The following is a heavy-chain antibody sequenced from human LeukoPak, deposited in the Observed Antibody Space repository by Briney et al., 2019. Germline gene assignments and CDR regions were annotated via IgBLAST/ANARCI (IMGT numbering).Heavy chain of an antibody. D-gene: IGHD6-13*01. CDR1: AFTFSTYG. CDR2: IQYDGSNK. J-gene: IGHJ5*02. CDR3: TRGAQTVAAADNWFDP. Sequence: GGSLRLSCAASAFTFSTYGMHWVPPAPGKGLEWGAFIQYDGSNKYYADSGKGGFTISRDNARNSLYLHMKSLRAGDTAVYYCTRGAQTVAAADNWFDPWGQGTLVTVSS. V-gene: IGHV3-30*02.